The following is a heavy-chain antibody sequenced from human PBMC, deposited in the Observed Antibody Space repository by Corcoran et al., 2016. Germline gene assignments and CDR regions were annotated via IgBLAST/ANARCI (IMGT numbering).Heavy chain of an antibody. CDR2: IIPIFGTA. CDR3: ARVGTKQRELLRAFDI. J-gene: IGHJ3*02. Sequence: QVQLVQSGAEVKKPGSAVKVSCKASGGTFSSYAIIWVRQAPGQGLEWMGGIIPIFGTANYAQKFQGRVTITADESTSTGYMELSSLRSEDTAGYYCARVGTKQRELLRAFDIWGQGTRVTVSS. CDR1: GGTFSSYA. V-gene: IGHV1-69*01. D-gene: IGHD1-26*01.